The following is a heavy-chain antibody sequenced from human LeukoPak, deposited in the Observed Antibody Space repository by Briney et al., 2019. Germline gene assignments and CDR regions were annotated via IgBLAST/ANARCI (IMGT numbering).Heavy chain of an antibody. J-gene: IGHJ4*02. D-gene: IGHD1-26*01. Sequence: PSETLSLTCAVYGGSFSGYYWSWIRQPPGKGLEWIGEINHSGSTNYNPSLKSRVTISVDTSKNQISLKVSSVTAADTAVYYCASSVGSTDYWGQGTLVTVSS. V-gene: IGHV4-34*01. CDR1: GGSFSGYY. CDR3: ASSVGSTDY. CDR2: INHSGST.